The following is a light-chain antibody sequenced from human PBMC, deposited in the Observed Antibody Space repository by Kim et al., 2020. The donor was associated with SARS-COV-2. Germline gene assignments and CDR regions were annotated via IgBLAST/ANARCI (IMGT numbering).Light chain of an antibody. CDR3: LLYIGPTEV. V-gene: IGLV7-43*01. J-gene: IGLJ3*02. CDR1: DETVTDIRY. Sequence: PRETVTLSCASSDETVTDIRYPNWFQQKPGQAPRPLIYSATKKPTWTPARFSGSLVGGKAVLTVSAVQPEDEANYYCLLYIGPTEVFGGGTQLTVL. CDR2: SAT.